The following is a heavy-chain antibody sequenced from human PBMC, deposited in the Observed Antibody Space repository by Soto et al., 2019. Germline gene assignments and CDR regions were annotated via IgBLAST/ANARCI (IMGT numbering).Heavy chain of an antibody. Sequence: QVQLVQSGAEVKKPGSSVKVSCKASGGTFSSYTISWVRQAPGQGLEWMGRIIPILGIANYAQKFQGRVTVTADKATSTAYMELSSLRSEDTAVYYCARAQRESGWGARGMDVWGQGTTVTVSS. J-gene: IGHJ6*02. CDR3: ARAQRESGWGARGMDV. CDR2: IIPILGIA. D-gene: IGHD6-19*01. V-gene: IGHV1-69*02. CDR1: GGTFSSYT.